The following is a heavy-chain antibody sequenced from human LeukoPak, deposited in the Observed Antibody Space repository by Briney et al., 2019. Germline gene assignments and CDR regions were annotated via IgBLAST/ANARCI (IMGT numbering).Heavy chain of an antibody. CDR3: ARDGEDFSGSYGHFDY. Sequence: GRSLRLSCAASGFTFSSYAMHWVRQAPGKGLEWVAVISYDGSNKYYADSVKGRFTISRDNSKNTLFLQMNSLRTEDTAVYYCARDGEDFSGSYGHFDYWGQGTLVTVSS. CDR2: ISYDGSNK. J-gene: IGHJ4*02. D-gene: IGHD1-26*01. CDR1: GFTFSSYA. V-gene: IGHV3-30-3*01.